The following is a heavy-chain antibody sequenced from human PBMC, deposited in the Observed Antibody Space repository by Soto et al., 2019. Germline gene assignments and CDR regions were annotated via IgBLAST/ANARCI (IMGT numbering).Heavy chain of an antibody. V-gene: IGHV1-69*01. Sequence: QVQLVQSGAEVRKPGSSVTVSCKASGGTFSNYAISWVRQAPGQGLEWMGGIIPIVGTGSYAQTFQGRVTITADEPTTTAYMELSSLRFEDTAVYYCARVVILVPTASTHYYYHVDVWGPGTTVTVSS. CDR3: ARVVILVPTASTHYYYHVDV. CDR2: IIPIVGTG. D-gene: IGHD2-2*01. J-gene: IGHJ6*02. CDR1: GGTFSNYA.